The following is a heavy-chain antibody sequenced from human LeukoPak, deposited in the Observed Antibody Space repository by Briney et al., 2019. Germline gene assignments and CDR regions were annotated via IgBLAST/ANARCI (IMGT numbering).Heavy chain of an antibody. Sequence: GGSLRLSCVASGFSSSSYAMNWVRQGAGKGLEWVSGIVGSDDSTYHADSVRGRFTISRDNSKNTLYLHMNSLSGEDTAVYYCARGRHTDFHYYNYMDVWGKGTAVTVSS. V-gene: IGHV3-23*01. CDR1: GFSSSSYA. D-gene: IGHD3-3*01. CDR2: IVGSDDST. CDR3: ARGRHTDFHYYNYMDV. J-gene: IGHJ6*03.